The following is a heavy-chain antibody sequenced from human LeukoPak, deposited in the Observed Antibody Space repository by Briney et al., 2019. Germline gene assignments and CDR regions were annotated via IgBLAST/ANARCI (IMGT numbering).Heavy chain of an antibody. Sequence: PGGSLRLSCAASRFIFSYYSMHWVRQAPGKGLEYVSVISPDGRATYYTNSVKGRFTISRDNSKNTIYLQMDSLRDDDTAVYYCAREQPAGSTDYWGQGTLVTVSS. CDR1: RFIFSYYS. J-gene: IGHJ4*02. D-gene: IGHD1-14*01. CDR2: ISPDGRAT. CDR3: AREQPAGSTDY. V-gene: IGHV3-64*01.